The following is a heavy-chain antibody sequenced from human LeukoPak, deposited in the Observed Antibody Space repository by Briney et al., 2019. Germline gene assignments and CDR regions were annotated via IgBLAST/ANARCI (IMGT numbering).Heavy chain of an antibody. Sequence: GASVKVSCKASGYTFSTYGINWMRQAPGQGLEWMGWINAYNGNTYYSQSLQDRVTMTTDTSTSTAYMELRSLRSDDTAVYYCARATISSSWPLLDYWGQGTLVTVSS. D-gene: IGHD6-13*01. CDR2: INAYNGNT. V-gene: IGHV1-18*01. CDR1: GYTFSTYG. CDR3: ARATISSSWPLLDY. J-gene: IGHJ4*02.